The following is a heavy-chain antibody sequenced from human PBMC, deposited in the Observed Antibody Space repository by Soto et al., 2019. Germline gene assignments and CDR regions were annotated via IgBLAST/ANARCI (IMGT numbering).Heavy chain of an antibody. D-gene: IGHD2-15*01. CDR3: ARLVVVVLVSYA. V-gene: IGHV4-39*02. Sequence: SETLSLTCSVSGGSFSCNSYYWGWIRQPQGMGLEWVGGIFYTGTTYYSPSLNDRVTISVDTSKNSFSLNLTSVTAAEAAVYCWARLVVVVLVSYAWGQGTLVTVSS. J-gene: IGHJ5*02. CDR1: GGSFSCNSYY. CDR2: IFYTGTT.